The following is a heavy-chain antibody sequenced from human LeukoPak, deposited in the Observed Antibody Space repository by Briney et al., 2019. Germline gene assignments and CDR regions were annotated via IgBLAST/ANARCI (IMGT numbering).Heavy chain of an antibody. Sequence: PGGSLTLSCAASGFTFSTYTMHWVRQAPGKGLEYVSSISGNGGNREYANSVKGRFTISRDNSRNTLYLQMGSLRAEDMAVYYCARDAGYVRFDFWGQGTLATVSS. V-gene: IGHV3-64*01. J-gene: IGHJ4*02. D-gene: IGHD5-18*01. CDR3: ARDAGYVRFDF. CDR2: ISGNGGNR. CDR1: GFTFSTYT.